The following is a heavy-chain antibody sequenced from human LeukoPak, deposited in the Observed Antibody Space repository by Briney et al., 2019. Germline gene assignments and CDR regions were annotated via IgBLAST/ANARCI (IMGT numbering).Heavy chain of an antibody. CDR2: ISSSSSYI. V-gene: IGHV3-21*01. CDR3: AREATVNIVVVPAPNWFDP. J-gene: IGHJ5*02. Sequence: GGSLRLSCAASGFTFSSYSMNWVRQAPGKGLEWVSSISSSSSYIYYADSVKGRFTISRDSAKNSLYLQMNSLRAEDTAVYYCAREATVNIVVVPAPNWFDPWGQGTLVTVSS. D-gene: IGHD2-2*01. CDR1: GFTFSSYS.